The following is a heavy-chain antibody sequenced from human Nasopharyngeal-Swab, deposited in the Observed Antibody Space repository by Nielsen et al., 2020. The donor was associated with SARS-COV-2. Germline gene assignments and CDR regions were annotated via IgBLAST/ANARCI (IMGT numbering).Heavy chain of an antibody. CDR1: GFTFSSYS. J-gene: IGHJ2*01. D-gene: IGHD1-1*01. Sequence: RGSLRLSCAASGFTFSSYSMNWVRQAPGMGLEWVSVIHSDGTSTKYADSVKGRFTISRDNSKDTLYLQMNSLRAEDTAVYYCAKDLPEGWNSYLWYFDLWGRGTLVTVSS. CDR3: AKDLPEGWNSYLWYFDL. V-gene: IGHV3-23*03. CDR2: IHSDGTST.